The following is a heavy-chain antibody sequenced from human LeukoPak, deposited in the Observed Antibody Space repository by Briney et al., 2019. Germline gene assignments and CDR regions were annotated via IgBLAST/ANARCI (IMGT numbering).Heavy chain of an antibody. D-gene: IGHD3-10*01. V-gene: IGHV3-33*01. CDR1: GFTFSSYG. CDR3: ARDGVRRFGELNAFDI. Sequence: GGSLRLSCAASGFTFSSYGMHWVRQAPGKGLEWVAVIWYDGSNKYYADSVKGRFTISRDNSKNTLYLQMNSPRAEDTAVYYCARDGVRRFGELNAFDIWGQGTMVTVSS. J-gene: IGHJ3*02. CDR2: IWYDGSNK.